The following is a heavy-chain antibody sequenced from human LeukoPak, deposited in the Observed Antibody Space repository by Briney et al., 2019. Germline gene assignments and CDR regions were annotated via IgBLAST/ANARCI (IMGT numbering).Heavy chain of an antibody. V-gene: IGHV3-66*01. CDR2: IYSGGST. D-gene: IGHD2-15*01. Sequence: GGSLRLSCAASGFTVSSNYMSWVRQAPGKGLEWVSVIYSGGSTYYADSVKGRFTISRDNSKNTLYLQMNSLRAEDTAVYYCVRGRDYCSGGSCYYYYYGMDVWGQGTTVTVSS. CDR1: GFTVSSNY. J-gene: IGHJ6*02. CDR3: VRGRDYCSGGSCYYYYYGMDV.